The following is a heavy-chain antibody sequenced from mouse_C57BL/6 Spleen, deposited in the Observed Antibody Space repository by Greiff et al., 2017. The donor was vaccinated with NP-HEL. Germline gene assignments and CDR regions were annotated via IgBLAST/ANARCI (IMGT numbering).Heavy chain of an antibody. CDR3: ARSKDYYGNSYAMDY. J-gene: IGHJ4*01. CDR1: GYAFSSYW. V-gene: IGHV1-80*01. CDR2: IYPGDGDT. D-gene: IGHD2-1*01. Sequence: VKLQQSGAELVKPGASVKISCKASGYAFSSYWMNWVKQRPGKGLEWIGQIYPGDGDTNYNGKFKGKATLTADKSSSTAYMQLSSLTSEDSAVYFCARSKDYYGNSYAMDYWGQGTSVTVSS.